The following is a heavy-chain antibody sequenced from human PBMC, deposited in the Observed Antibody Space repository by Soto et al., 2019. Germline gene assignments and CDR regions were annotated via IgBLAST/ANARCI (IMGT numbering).Heavy chain of an antibody. CDR3: ARGGGIVVVTAPYDH. CDR2: INPSGGYT. D-gene: IGHD2-21*02. V-gene: IGHV1-46*03. CDR1: GYTFTSYY. J-gene: IGHJ5*02. Sequence: ASVKVSCKASGYTFTSYYMNWVRQAPGQGLEWLGIINPSGGYTTYAQRFLGRVTMTSDTSTSTVHMELGSLTSEDTAVYYCARGGGIVVVTAPYDHRGQRTLVTGSS.